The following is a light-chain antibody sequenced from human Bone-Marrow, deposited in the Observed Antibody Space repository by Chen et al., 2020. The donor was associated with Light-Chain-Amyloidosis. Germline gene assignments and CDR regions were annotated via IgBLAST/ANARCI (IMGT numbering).Light chain of an antibody. CDR3: QVWDRSSDRAV. CDR1: NIGSTS. J-gene: IGLJ3*02. V-gene: IGLV3-21*02. Sequence: SYVLTQPSSVSVAPGQTATIACGGNNIGSTSVHWSQQTPGQAPLLVVYDDSDRPSGIPERLSGSNSGNTATLTISRAEAGDEADYYCQVWDRSSDRAVFGGGTKLTVL. CDR2: DDS.